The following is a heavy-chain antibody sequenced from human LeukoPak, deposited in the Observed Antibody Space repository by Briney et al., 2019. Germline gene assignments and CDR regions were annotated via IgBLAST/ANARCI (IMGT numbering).Heavy chain of an antibody. J-gene: IGHJ4*02. CDR2: IYYSGST. V-gene: IGHV4-39*07. CDR3: ARDSDGSGSYYLYYFDY. CDR1: GGSISSSSYY. Sequence: SETLSLTCTVSGGSISSSSYYWGWIRQPPGKGLEWIGSIYYSGSTYYNPSLKSRVTISVDTSKNQFSLKLSSVTAADTAVYYCARDSDGSGSYYLYYFDYWGQGTLVTVSS. D-gene: IGHD3-10*01.